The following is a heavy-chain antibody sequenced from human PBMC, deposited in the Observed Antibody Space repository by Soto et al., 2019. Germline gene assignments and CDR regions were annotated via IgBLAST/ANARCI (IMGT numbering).Heavy chain of an antibody. V-gene: IGHV1-2*02. CDR3: AREYDSSGYYYGPLYYGMDV. Sequence: ASVKVSCKASGYTFTGYYMHWVRQAPGQGLEWMGWINPNSGGTNYAQKFQGRVTMTRDTSISTAYMELSRLRSDDTAVYYCAREYDSSGYYYGPLYYGMDVWGQGTTVTVSS. D-gene: IGHD3-22*01. CDR2: INPNSGGT. J-gene: IGHJ6*02. CDR1: GYTFTGYY.